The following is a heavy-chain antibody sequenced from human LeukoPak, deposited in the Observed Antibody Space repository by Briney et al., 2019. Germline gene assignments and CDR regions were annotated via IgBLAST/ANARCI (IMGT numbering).Heavy chain of an antibody. J-gene: IGHJ3*02. CDR3: AKVGDSSGYDAFDI. V-gene: IGHV3-7*03. D-gene: IGHD3-22*01. CDR1: GFTFSSYW. CDR2: IKQDGSEK. Sequence: GGSLRLSCAASGFTFSSYWMSWVRQAPGKGLEWVANIKQDGSEKYYVDSVKGRFTISRDNSKNTLYLQMNSLRAEDTAVYYCAKVGDSSGYDAFDIWGQGTMVTVSS.